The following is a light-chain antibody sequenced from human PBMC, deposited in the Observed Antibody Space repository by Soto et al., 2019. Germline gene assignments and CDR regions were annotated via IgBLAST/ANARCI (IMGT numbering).Light chain of an antibody. CDR2: DVS. V-gene: IGLV2-14*01. J-gene: IGLJ2*01. Sequence: QSALTQPASVSGSPGQSITISCTGTSSDVGGYNYVSWYQQYPGKAPKLMIYDVSDRPSGISNRFSSSKSGNTASLTISGLQAEDEADYYCSSYTRSSTLVFGGGTKVTVL. CDR1: SSDVGGYNY. CDR3: SSYTRSSTLV.